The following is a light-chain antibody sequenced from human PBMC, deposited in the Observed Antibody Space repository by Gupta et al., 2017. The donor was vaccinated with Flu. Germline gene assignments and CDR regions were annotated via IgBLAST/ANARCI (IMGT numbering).Light chain of an antibody. Sequence: SSQLFPPPSVSVSPGQTARITCSGDALPKQYAYWYQQKPGQAPVLVIYKDSERPSGIPERFSGSSSGTTVTLTISGVQAEDEADYYCQSADSSGTYVVFGGGTKLTVL. CDR3: QSADSSGTYVV. CDR2: KDS. CDR1: ALPKQY. V-gene: IGLV3-25*01. J-gene: IGLJ2*01.